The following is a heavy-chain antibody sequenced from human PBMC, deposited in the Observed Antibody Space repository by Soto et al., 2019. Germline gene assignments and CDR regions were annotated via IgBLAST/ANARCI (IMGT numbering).Heavy chain of an antibody. Sequence: ASVKVSCKASGYTFANYDINWVRQATGQGLEWMGWLNPNSGSTGYAQKFQGRVTMTRNTSMTTAYMELSSLRSEDTAVYYCATARNLFGYYFYGMDVWGQGTTVTVSS. D-gene: IGHD1-1*01. CDR2: LNPNSGST. CDR1: GYTFANYD. CDR3: ATARNLFGYYFYGMDV. J-gene: IGHJ6*02. V-gene: IGHV1-8*01.